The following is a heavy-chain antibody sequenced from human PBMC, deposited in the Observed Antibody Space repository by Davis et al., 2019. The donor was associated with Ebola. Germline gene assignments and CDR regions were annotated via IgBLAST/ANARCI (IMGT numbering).Heavy chain of an antibody. V-gene: IGHV4-34*01. D-gene: IGHD3-10*01. CDR2: INYSGST. CDR1: GGSFSGYY. CDR3: ARGGGFGGYGMDV. J-gene: IGHJ6*02. Sequence: MPPETLSLTCAVYGGSFSGYYWTWIRQPPGKGMEWIGEINYSGSTNYNPYLKSRVTISVDTSKNQFSLKLSAVTAADTAVYYCARGGGFGGYGMDVWGQGTTVTVSS.